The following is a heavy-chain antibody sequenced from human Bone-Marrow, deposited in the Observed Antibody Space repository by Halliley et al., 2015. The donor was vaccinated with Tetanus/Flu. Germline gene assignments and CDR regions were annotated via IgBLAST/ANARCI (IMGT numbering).Heavy chain of an antibody. Sequence: GASISSGSPYWGWIRQPPGKGLEWIGSLHYRGGTYYKSSLKSRVTISVDTSKNQFSLKLNSVTAADTAVYYCARSFHSNWYFDPYYWGQGTLVTVSS. CDR2: LHYRGGT. V-gene: IGHV4-39*01. CDR3: ARSFHSNWYFDPYY. J-gene: IGHJ4*02. D-gene: IGHD6-13*01. CDR1: GASISSGSPY.